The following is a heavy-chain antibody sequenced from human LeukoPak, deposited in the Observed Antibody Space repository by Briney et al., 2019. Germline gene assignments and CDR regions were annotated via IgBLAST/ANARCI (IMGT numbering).Heavy chain of an antibody. D-gene: IGHD6-19*01. V-gene: IGHV4-39*07. J-gene: IGHJ4*02. Sequence: SETLSLTCTVSGGSISSSSYYWGWIRQPPGKGLEWIGSIYYSGSTYYNPSLKSRVTISVDTSKNQFSLKLSSVTAADTAVYYCARESGYSSGWYARGKGYFDYWGQGTLVTVSS. CDR3: ARESGYSSGWYARGKGYFDY. CDR1: GGSISSSSYY. CDR2: IYYSGST.